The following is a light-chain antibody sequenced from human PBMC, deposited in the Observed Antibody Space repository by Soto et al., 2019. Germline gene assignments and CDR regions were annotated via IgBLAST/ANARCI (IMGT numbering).Light chain of an antibody. J-gene: IGKJ1*01. Sequence: IQMTQSPSTLSVSLGDRGTITCRASQTISSWLAWYQQKPGKAPKLLIYKASTLKSGVPSRFSGSGSGTEFTLTISSLQPDDFATYYCQHYNSYSEAFGQGTKVDI. V-gene: IGKV1-5*03. CDR1: QTISSW. CDR2: KAS. CDR3: QHYNSYSEA.